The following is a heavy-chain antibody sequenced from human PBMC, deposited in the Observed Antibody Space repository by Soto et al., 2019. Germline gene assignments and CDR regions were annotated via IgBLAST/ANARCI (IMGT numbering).Heavy chain of an antibody. J-gene: IGHJ6*02. D-gene: IGHD1-1*01. CDR3: ARGYTTYGMDV. V-gene: IGHV4-34*01. Sequence: SETRSLTWAVYGGSFSCYCWNWIRQPPGKGLEWIGDINHDGSTNYTPSLKSRVAISLDTSKNQLSLRLSSVTAADTAMYYCARGYTTYGMDVWGRGTTVTVSS. CDR2: INHDGST. CDR1: GGSFSCYC.